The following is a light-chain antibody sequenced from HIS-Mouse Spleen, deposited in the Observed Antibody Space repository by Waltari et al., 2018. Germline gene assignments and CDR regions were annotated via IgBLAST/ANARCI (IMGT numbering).Light chain of an antibody. CDR2: DDS. V-gene: IGLV3-21*01. CDR3: QAWDSSTAHV. J-gene: IGLJ1*01. Sequence: SYVLTQPPSVSVAPGKTARITCGGNNIGSKSVHWYQQKPGQAPVLVVYDDSDRPSGIPERFSGSNSGNTATLTISGTQAMDEADYYCQAWDSSTAHVFGTGTKVTVL. CDR1: NIGSKS.